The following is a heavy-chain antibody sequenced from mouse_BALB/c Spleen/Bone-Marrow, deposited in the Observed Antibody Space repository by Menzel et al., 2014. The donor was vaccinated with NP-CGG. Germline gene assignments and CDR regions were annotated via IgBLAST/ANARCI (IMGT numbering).Heavy chain of an antibody. CDR1: GYNFKNTY. J-gene: IGHJ3*01. V-gene: IGHV14-3*02. CDR3: AAYCYSAFWFVY. Sequence: VQLQQSGAELVKPGASVKMSCTASGYNFKNTYMHWVKQRPEQGLEWIGKIYPANCNTNYDPKFQGKATITADKSSTTSYLQLSSLTTEDTAVYSCAAYCYSAFWFVYWGQGTLVTVSA. D-gene: IGHD6-1*01. CDR2: IYPANCNT.